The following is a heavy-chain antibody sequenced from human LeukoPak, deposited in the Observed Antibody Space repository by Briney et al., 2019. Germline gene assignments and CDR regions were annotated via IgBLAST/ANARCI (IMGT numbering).Heavy chain of an antibody. V-gene: IGHV3-30-3*01. CDR2: ISYDGSNK. CDR1: GFTFSSYA. CDR3: ARDEAVAALDY. J-gene: IGHJ4*02. D-gene: IGHD6-19*01. Sequence: PGRSLRLSCAASGFTFSSYAMHWVRQAPGKGLEWVAVISYDGSNKYYADSVKGRFTISRDNSKNTLYLQMNSLRAEDTAVYYCARDEAVAALDYWGQGTLVTVSS.